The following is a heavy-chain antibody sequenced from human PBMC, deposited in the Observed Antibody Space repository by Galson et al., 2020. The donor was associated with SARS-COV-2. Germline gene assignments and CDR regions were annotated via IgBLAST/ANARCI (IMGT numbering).Heavy chain of an antibody. CDR1: GFTFSGSA. CDR2: IKSKATSYAT. J-gene: IGHJ5*02. CDR3: TSGYCSSSTCYPEFDP. D-gene: IGHD2-2*01. Sequence: GGSLRLSCAASGFTFSGSAIHWVRQASGKGLEWVGRIKSKATSYATAYAASVKGRFTMSRDDSKNTAYLQMNSLKTEDTALYYCTSGYCSSSTCYPEFDPWGQGTLVTVSS. V-gene: IGHV3-73*01.